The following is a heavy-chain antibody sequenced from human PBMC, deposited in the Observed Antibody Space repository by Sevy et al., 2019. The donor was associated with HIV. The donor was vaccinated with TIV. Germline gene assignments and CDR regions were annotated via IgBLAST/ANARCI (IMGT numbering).Heavy chain of an antibody. V-gene: IGHV3-49*04. CDR2: LKNKANGGTV. J-gene: IGHJ4*02. D-gene: IGHD6-25*01. Sequence: GGSLRLSCTTFGFTFGDYAINWVRQAPGKGLEWVAFLKNKANGGTVDYAASVKGRLTISRDDSKSIAYLQMNDLKTEDTSVYYCTRWKAAQSIFDYWGQGALVTVSS. CDR3: TRWKAAQSIFDY. CDR1: GFTFGDYA.